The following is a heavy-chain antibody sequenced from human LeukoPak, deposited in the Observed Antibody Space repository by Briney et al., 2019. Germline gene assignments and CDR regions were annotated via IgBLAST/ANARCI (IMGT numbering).Heavy chain of an antibody. CDR1: GFTFSSYS. J-gene: IGHJ4*02. V-gene: IGHV3-48*04. D-gene: IGHD3-22*01. Sequence: GGSLRLSCAASGFTFSSYSIDWVRQAPGKGLEWLSYISSSSSTIYNADSVKGRFTISRDNAKNSVYLQMNSLRAEDTAVYYCARVWSSGYTKDYWGQGTLVTVSS. CDR2: ISSSSSTI. CDR3: ARVWSSGYTKDY.